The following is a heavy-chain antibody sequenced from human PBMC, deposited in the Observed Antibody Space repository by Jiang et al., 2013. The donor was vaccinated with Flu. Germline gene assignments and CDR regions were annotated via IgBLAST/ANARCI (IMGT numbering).Heavy chain of an antibody. J-gene: IGHJ4*02. D-gene: IGHD3-10*01. CDR1: GGSISSSSYY. CDR2: IYYSGST. V-gene: IGHV4-39*01. Sequence: SGSGLVKPSETLSLTCTVSGGSISSSSYYWGWIRQPPGKGLEWIGSIYYSGSTYYNPSLKSRVTISVDTSKNQFSLKLSSVTAADTAVYYCARPNGGDYYGSVYSHWGQGTLVTVSS. CDR3: ARPNGGDYYGSVYSH.